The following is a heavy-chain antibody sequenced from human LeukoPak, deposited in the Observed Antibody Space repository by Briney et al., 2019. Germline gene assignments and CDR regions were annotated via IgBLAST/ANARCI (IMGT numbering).Heavy chain of an antibody. CDR2: ISSSSSTI. J-gene: IGHJ6*03. CDR3: ARDLDENYYYYMDV. V-gene: IGHV3-48*04. CDR1: GFTFSSYS. Sequence: GGSLRLSCAASGFTFSSYSMNWVRQAPGKGLEWVSYISSSSSTIYYADSVKGRFTISRDNAKNSLYLRMNSLRAEDTAVYYCARDLDENYYYYMDVWGKGTTVTVSS. D-gene: IGHD3/OR15-3a*01.